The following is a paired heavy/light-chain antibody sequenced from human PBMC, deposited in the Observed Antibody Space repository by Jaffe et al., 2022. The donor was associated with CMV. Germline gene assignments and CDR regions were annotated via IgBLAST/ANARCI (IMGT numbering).Heavy chain of an antibody. CDR3: ARDEYCGGDCYPRTPDY. J-gene: IGHJ4*02. Sequence: EVQLVESGGGLVKPGGSLRLSCAASGFTFSSYSMNWVRQAPGKGLEWVSSISSSSSYIYYADSVKGRFTISRDNAKNSLYLQMNSLRAEDTAVYYCARDEYCGGDCYPRTPDYWGQGTLVTVSS. CDR2: ISSSSSYI. D-gene: IGHD2-21*02. V-gene: IGHV3-21*01. CDR1: GFTFSSYS.
Light chain of an antibody. CDR1: SGHSSYA. V-gene: IGLV4-69*01. J-gene: IGLJ3*02. CDR3: QTWGPWV. Sequence: QLVLTQSPSASASLGASVKLTCTLSSGHSSYAIAWHQQQPEKGPRYLMKLNSDGSHSKGDGIPDRFSGSSSGAERYLTISSLQSEDEADYYCQTWGPWVFGGGTKLTVL. CDR2: LNSDGSH.